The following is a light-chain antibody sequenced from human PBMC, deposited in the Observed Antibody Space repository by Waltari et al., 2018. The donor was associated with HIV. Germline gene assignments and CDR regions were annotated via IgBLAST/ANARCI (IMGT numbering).Light chain of an antibody. CDR2: EVT. V-gene: IGLV2-14*01. J-gene: IGLJ3*02. CDR3: SSYTTSSTVV. Sequence: QSALTQPASVSGSPGQSITISCTATSSDVGDSKYVSWYQQYPGKAPKLLIYEVTHRPSGVSNRFSGSKSGHTASLTISGLQTEDEGDYYCSSYTTSSTVVFGGGTKLTVL. CDR1: SSDVGDSKY.